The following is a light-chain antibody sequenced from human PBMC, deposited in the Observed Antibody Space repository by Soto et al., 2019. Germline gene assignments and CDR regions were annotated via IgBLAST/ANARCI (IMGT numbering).Light chain of an antibody. J-gene: IGKJ5*01. CDR3: QQYKSWPRIT. V-gene: IGKV3-15*01. CDR2: GAP. Sequence: EIVLTQSPRTQSLSPGERATLSCRASQSVSSNSAWYQQKPGQAPRLLIYGAPTRATGVPDRFSGTGSGTDFTLTISSLKSEDYAIYYCQQYKSWPRITFGQGTRLEI. CDR1: QSVSSN.